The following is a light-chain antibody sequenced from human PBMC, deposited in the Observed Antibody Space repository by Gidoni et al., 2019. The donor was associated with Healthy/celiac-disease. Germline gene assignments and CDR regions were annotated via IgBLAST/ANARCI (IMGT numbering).Light chain of an antibody. V-gene: IGLV2-14*01. J-gene: IGLJ3*02. Sequence: SALTQHASVSGSPGQSITISCTGTSSDVGGYNYVSWYQQHPGKAPKLMIYDVSKRPSGVSNRFSGSKSGNTASLTTSGLQAEDEADYYCSSYTSSSTFWVFGGGNKLTVL. CDR3: SSYTSSSTFWV. CDR2: DVS. CDR1: SSDVGGYNY.